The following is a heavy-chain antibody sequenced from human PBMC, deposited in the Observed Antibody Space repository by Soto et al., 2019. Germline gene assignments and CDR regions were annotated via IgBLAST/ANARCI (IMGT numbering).Heavy chain of an antibody. CDR3: ARGRTAMVNYYYYYGMDA. D-gene: IGHD5-18*01. CDR2: INHSGST. CDR1: GGSFSGYY. Sequence: SETLSLTCAVYGGSFSGYYWSWIRQPPGKGLEWIGEINHSGSTNYNPSLKSRVTISVDTSKNQFSLKLSSVTAADTAVYYCARGRTAMVNYYYYYGMDAWGQGTTVTVSS. J-gene: IGHJ6*02. V-gene: IGHV4-34*01.